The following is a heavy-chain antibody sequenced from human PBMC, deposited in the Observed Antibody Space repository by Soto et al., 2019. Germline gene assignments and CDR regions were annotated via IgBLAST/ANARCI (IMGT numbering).Heavy chain of an antibody. CDR1: GFPFGSHA. CDR2: ISSSSSYI. CDR3: ATDQLSLLNYDY. V-gene: IGHV3-21*01. Sequence: GGSLRLSCAASGFPFGSHAMSWVRQAPGKGLEWVSTISSSSSYIYYADSVKGRFTISRDNAKNSLYLQMNSLRADDTAVYYCATDQLSLLNYDYWGQGALVTVSS. D-gene: IGHD1-1*01. J-gene: IGHJ4*02.